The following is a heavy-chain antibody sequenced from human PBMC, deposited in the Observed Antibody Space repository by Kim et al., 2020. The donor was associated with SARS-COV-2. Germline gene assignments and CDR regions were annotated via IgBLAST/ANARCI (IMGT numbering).Heavy chain of an antibody. Sequence: ASVKVSCKASGYTFTNYYITWMRQAPGQVLEWVGWISAYNGGTLYARTVQGRVTMTIDTSTSMAYMELTSLRSDDTAVYYCTRGGSSWYVIDYWGQGTLITVS. CDR2: ISAYNGGT. CDR3: TRGGSSWYVIDY. CDR1: GYTFTNYY. J-gene: IGHJ4*02. V-gene: IGHV1-18*01. D-gene: IGHD6-13*01.